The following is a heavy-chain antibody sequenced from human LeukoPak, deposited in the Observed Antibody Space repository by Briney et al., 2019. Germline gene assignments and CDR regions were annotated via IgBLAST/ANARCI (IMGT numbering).Heavy chain of an antibody. CDR1: GGSISSGSYY. Sequence: SETLSLTCTVSGGSISSGSYYWSWIRQPAGKGLEWIGRIYTSGSTNYNPSLKSRVTISVDTHKNQFSLKLSSVTAADTAVYYCARDGWYRWFDPWGQGTLVTVSS. CDR3: ARDGWYRWFDP. J-gene: IGHJ5*02. V-gene: IGHV4-61*02. D-gene: IGHD6-19*01. CDR2: IYTSGST.